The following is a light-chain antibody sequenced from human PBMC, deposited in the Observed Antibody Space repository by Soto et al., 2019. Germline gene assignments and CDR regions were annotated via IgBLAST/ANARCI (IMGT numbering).Light chain of an antibody. CDR2: DVS. CDR3: SSYTSSSTLMV. CDR1: SSDVGGYNY. J-gene: IGLJ2*01. V-gene: IGLV2-14*01. Sequence: QSALTQPASVSGSPGQSITISCTGTSSDVGGYNYVSWYQQHPGKAPKLMIYDVSNRPSGVSNRFSGSKSGNTASLTISGPHAEDEADYYCSSYTSSSTLMVFGGGTKLTVL.